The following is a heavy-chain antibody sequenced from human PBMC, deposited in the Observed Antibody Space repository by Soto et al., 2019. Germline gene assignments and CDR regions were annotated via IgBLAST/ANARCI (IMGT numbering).Heavy chain of an antibody. CDR3: GRLEGLATISYYFDY. V-gene: IGHV4-34*01. D-gene: IGHD3-9*01. CDR2: VNHSGST. CDR1: GGSFSGYY. J-gene: IGHJ4*02. Sequence: PSETLSLTCAVYGGSFSGYYWSWIRQPPGKGLEWIGEVNHSGSTNYNPSLKSRVTISVDTSKNQFSLKLMSLSAADTAVYYCGRLEGLATISYYFDYWGQGALVTVSS.